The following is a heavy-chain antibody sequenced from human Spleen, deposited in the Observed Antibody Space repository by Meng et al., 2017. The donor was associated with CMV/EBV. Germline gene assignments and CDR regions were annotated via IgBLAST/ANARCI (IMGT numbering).Heavy chain of an antibody. D-gene: IGHD6-13*01. V-gene: IGHV1-8*01. J-gene: IGHJ6*02. CDR1: GYTFTSYD. CDR3: ATDFRAAATYGMDV. Sequence: ASVKVSCKASGYTFTSYDINWVRQATGQGLEWMGWMHPNSGSTGYAQKFQGRVTMTEDTSTDTAYMELSSLRSEDTAVYYCATDFRAAATYGMDVWGQGTTVTVSS. CDR2: MHPNSGST.